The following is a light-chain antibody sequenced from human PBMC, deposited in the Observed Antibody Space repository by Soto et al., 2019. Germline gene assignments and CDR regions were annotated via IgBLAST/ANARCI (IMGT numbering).Light chain of an antibody. Sequence: DIRMTQSPSTLSGSVGGRVTVTCRASQTISSWLAWYQQKPGKAPKLLIYAASSLQSGVPSRFSGSGSGTDFTLTISSLQPEDFATYYCQQSYSTPRTFGQGTKVDI. CDR1: QTISSW. CDR2: AAS. CDR3: QQSYSTPRT. J-gene: IGKJ1*01. V-gene: IGKV1-39*01.